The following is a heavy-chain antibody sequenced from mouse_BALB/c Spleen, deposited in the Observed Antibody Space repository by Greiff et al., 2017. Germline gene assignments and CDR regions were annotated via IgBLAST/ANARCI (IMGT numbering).Heavy chain of an antibody. V-gene: IGHV1S81*02. CDR3: ARRVRAMDY. CDR2: INPSNGRT. CDR1: GYTFTSYW. J-gene: IGHJ4*01. Sequence: VQLQQPGAELVKPGASVKLSCKASGYTFTSYWMHWVKQRPGQGLEWIGEINPSNGRTNYNEKFKSKATLTVDKSSSTAYMQLSSLTSEDSAVYYCARRVRAMDYWGQGTSVTVSS.